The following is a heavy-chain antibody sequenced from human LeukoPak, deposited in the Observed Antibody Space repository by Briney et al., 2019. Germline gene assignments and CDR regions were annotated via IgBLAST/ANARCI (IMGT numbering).Heavy chain of an antibody. V-gene: IGHV3-30*04. D-gene: IGHD3-3*01. CDR3: AKVARDFWSGHAFDY. J-gene: IGHJ4*02. Sequence: GGSLRLSCAASGFTFSSYGMHWVRQSPGKGLEWVAVISYGGRNKNYADSVKGRFTISRDNSMNTLYLQMNGLRPEDTAVYYCAKVARDFWSGHAFDYWGQGPLVTVSS. CDR2: ISYGGRNK. CDR1: GFTFSSYG.